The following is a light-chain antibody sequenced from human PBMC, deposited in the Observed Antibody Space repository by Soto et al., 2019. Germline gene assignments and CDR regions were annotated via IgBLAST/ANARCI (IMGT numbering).Light chain of an antibody. CDR1: QNLGTLY. Sequence: DIFFTESPGPLSLSPVESGTLSCMASQNLGTLYVSWYQQNPGQAPMLLIYDASSRATVIPDRCSGRWSGTDFTLTISILDPEDVAVYYCQQYGSSPFFGGGTKVDIK. V-gene: IGKV3-20*01. CDR3: QQYGSSPF. J-gene: IGKJ4*01. CDR2: DAS.